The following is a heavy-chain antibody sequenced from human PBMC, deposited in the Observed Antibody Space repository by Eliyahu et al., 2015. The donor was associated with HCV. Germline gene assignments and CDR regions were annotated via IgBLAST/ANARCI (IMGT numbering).Heavy chain of an antibody. D-gene: IGHD6-19*01. V-gene: IGHV4-59*01. CDR2: IHYSGST. CDR3: ASGGGGIAVAGTGGWFDP. Sequence: QVQLQESGPGLVKPSETLSLTCTVXGGSISSYYWSWIRQPPGKGLEWIAYIHYSGSTNYNPSLKSRVSISVDTSKNQFSLKLSSVTAADTAVYYCASGGGGIAVAGTGGWFDPWGQGTLVTVSS. CDR1: GGSISSYY. J-gene: IGHJ5*02.